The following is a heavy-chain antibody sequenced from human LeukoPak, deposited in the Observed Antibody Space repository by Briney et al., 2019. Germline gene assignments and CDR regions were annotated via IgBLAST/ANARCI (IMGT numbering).Heavy chain of an antibody. CDR1: GFTFSDYC. D-gene: IGHD3-10*01. CDR3: ARDRIVEGRFGESYA. J-gene: IGHJ5*02. Sequence: KAGGSLRLSCAASGFTFSDYCMSWIRQAPGKGLEWISFISSRDGTIYYADSVKGRFTISRDNAKNSLYLQMNSLRAEDTAVYYCARDRIVEGRFGESYAWGQGTLVTVSS. CDR2: ISSRDGTI. V-gene: IGHV3-11*04.